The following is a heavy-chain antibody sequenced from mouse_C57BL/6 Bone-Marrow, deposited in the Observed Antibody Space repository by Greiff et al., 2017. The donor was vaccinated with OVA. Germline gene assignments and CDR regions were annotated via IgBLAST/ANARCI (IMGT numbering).Heavy chain of an antibody. CDR3: AREGYAWFAY. Sequence: VQLQQSGPELVKPGASVKISCKASGYTFTDYYMNWVKQSHGKSLEWIGDINPNNGGTSYNQKFKGKATLTVDKSSSTAYMELRSLTSEDSAVYYCAREGYAWFAYWGQGTLGTVSA. J-gene: IGHJ3*01. CDR2: INPNNGGT. CDR1: GYTFTDYY. V-gene: IGHV1-26*01.